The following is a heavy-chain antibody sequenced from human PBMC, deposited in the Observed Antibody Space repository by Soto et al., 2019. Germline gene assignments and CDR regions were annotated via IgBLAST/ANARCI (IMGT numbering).Heavy chain of an antibody. CDR3: AKDLGGADYYYGMDV. V-gene: IGHV3-48*01. CDR1: GFTFRNYN. J-gene: IGHJ6*02. CDR2: ISSSSRNI. Sequence: GGSLRLSCAASGFTFRNYNMNWVRQAPGKGLEWVSYISSSSRNIYYADSVKGRFTISRDNVRNSLYLQLTSLRAEDTAVYYCAKDLGGADYYYGMDVWGQGTTVTVSS.